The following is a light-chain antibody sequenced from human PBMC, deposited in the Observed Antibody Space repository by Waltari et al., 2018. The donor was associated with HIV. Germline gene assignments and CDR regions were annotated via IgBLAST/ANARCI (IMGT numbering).Light chain of an antibody. CDR1: KLGAKY. CDR2: QDS. CDR3: HACDSNTGV. V-gene: IGLV3-1*01. J-gene: IGLJ3*02. Sequence: SYELTQPPSVSVSPGQTASITCSGDKLGAKYACWYQQRPGQSPVLVIYQDSKGPSGSSVRFSGSNTGTTPTLTISGTQAMDEADYYCHACDSNTGVFGGGTKLTVL.